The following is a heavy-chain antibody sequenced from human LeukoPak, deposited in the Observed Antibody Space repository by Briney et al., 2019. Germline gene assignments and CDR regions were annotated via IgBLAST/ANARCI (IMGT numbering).Heavy chain of an antibody. CDR2: ISSSGSTI. D-gene: IGHD5-18*01. CDR1: GFTFSDYY. V-gene: IGHV3-11*04. CDR3: ARPGYAYDYDYYHYYMDV. Sequence: PGGSLRLSCAASGFTFSDYYMSWIRQAPGKGLEWVSYISSSGSTIYYADSVKGRFTISRDNAKNSLYLQMNSLRAEDTAVYYCARPGYAYDYDYYHYYMDVWGKGTTVSVSS. J-gene: IGHJ6*03.